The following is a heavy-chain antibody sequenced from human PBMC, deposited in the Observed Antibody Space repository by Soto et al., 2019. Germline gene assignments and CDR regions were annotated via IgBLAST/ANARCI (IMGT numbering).Heavy chain of an antibody. D-gene: IGHD3-10*01. Sequence: QVQLVQSGAEVKKPGSSVKVSCKASGGTFSSDAISWVRQAPGQGFEWMGGIIPMFGTVNYTQKFQGRLTITADASTSTAYMELGSLRSEDTAVYYCARAGSFLDAFDIWGHGTMVTVSS. V-gene: IGHV1-69*01. CDR3: ARAGSFLDAFDI. CDR2: IIPMFGTV. J-gene: IGHJ3*02. CDR1: GGTFSSDA.